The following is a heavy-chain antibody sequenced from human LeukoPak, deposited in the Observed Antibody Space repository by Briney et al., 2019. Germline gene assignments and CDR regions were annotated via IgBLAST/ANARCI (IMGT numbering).Heavy chain of an antibody. V-gene: IGHV1-18*01. J-gene: IGHJ4*02. CDR3: ARVFGGGSYYLNCFDY. D-gene: IGHD1-26*01. CDR1: GYTFTSYG. CDR2: ISAYNGNT. Sequence: ASVKVSCKASGYTFTSYGISWVRQAPGQGLEWMGWISAYNGNTNYAQKLQGRVTMTTDTSTSTAYMELRSLRSDDTAVYYCARVFGGGSYYLNCFDYWGQGTLVTVSS.